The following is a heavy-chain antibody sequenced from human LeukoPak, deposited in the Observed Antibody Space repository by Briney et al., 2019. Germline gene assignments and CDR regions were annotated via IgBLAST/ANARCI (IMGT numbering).Heavy chain of an antibody. Sequence: PGGSLRLSCAASGFTFSSYAMHWVRQAPGKGLEWVAVISYDGSNKYYADSVKGRFTISRAKNTLYLQMNSLRAEDTAVYYCARSQIRGSYYFDYWGQGTLVTVSS. CDR1: GFTFSSYA. CDR3: ARSQIRGSYYFDY. J-gene: IGHJ4*02. D-gene: IGHD1-26*01. CDR2: ISYDGSNK. V-gene: IGHV3-30-3*01.